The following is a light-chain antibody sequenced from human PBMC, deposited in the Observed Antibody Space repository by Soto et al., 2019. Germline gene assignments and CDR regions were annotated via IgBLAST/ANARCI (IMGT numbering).Light chain of an antibody. J-gene: IGLJ1*01. CDR3: LLYYDGAQV. CDR1: TGAVTSDSY. Sequence: QAVVTQEPSLTVSPGGTVTLTCASSTGAVTSDSYPSWFQQKPGQAPRALIYTISNKHSWTPARFSGSLLGGKAALTLSDVQLEDEAAYFCLLYYDGAQVFGPGTKVPVL. CDR2: TIS. V-gene: IGLV7-43*01.